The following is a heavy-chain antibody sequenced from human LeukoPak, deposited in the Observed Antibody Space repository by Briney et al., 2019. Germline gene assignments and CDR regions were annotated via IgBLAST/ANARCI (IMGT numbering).Heavy chain of an antibody. Sequence: GGSLRLSCAASGFTFNNYAMTWVRQAPGKGLEWVSAISGSGGSTYYADSVKGRFTISRDNSKNTLYLQMNSLRAEDTAVYYCAKDRRTTGTTLGDAFDIWGQGTMVTVSS. CDR3: AKDRRTTGTTLGDAFDI. D-gene: IGHD1-1*01. CDR1: GFTFNNYA. CDR2: ISGSGGST. V-gene: IGHV3-23*01. J-gene: IGHJ3*02.